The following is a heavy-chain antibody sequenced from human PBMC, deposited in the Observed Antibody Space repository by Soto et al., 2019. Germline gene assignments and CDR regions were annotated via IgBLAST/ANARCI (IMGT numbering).Heavy chain of an antibody. V-gene: IGHV4-39*01. J-gene: IGHJ6*02. Sequence: PWETLSLTCTVSGGSISSSSYYWGWMRQPPGKGLEWIGSIYYSGSTYYNPSLKSRVTISVDTSKNQFSLKLSSVTAADTAVYYCARLWVLRLLEWFDRYYYYGMDVWGQGTTVT. CDR2: IYYSGST. CDR3: ARLWVLRLLEWFDRYYYYGMDV. CDR1: GGSISSSSYY. D-gene: IGHD3-3*01.